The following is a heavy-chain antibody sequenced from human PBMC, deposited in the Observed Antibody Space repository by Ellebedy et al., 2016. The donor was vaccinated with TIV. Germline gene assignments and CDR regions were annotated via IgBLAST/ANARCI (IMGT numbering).Heavy chain of an antibody. D-gene: IGHD4-17*01. J-gene: IGHJ6*02. Sequence: AASVKVSCKASGYIFTTYYMHWVRQAPGQGLKWMGMINPSTGNTTYAQKFQGRVTMTRDTSTRTVYMELSSLRSEGTAVYYCARVYGDPGYGMDVWGQGTTVTVSS. CDR3: ARVYGDPGYGMDV. V-gene: IGHV1-46*01. CDR2: INPSTGNT. CDR1: GYIFTTYY.